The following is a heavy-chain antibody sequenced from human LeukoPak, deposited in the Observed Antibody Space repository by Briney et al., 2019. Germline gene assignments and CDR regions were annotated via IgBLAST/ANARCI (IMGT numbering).Heavy chain of an antibody. V-gene: IGHV3-53*01. Sequence: GGSLRLSCAASGFAVSSNYMSWVRQAPGKGLEWVSVIYSDGRTYYADSVKGRFTISRDISKNALFLQMTSLRAEDTAVYYCAKLKGWYGEGYFDYWGQGTLVTVSS. CDR1: GFAVSSNY. J-gene: IGHJ4*02. CDR3: AKLKGWYGEGYFDY. CDR2: IYSDGRT. D-gene: IGHD3-10*01.